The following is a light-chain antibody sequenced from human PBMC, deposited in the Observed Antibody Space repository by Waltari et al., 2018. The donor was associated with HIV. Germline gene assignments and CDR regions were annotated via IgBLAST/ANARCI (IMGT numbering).Light chain of an antibody. CDR3: CSYAGIWGV. CDR1: SSDVGAYNY. Sequence: QSALTQPRSVSGSPGQSVTIPCTRPSSDVGAYNYVSWYQQHPGKAPKLMIYDVNKRPSGVPDRFSGSKSGNTASLNISGLQAEDESDYYCCSYAGIWGVFGTGTKVTVL. V-gene: IGLV2-11*01. J-gene: IGLJ1*01. CDR2: DVN.